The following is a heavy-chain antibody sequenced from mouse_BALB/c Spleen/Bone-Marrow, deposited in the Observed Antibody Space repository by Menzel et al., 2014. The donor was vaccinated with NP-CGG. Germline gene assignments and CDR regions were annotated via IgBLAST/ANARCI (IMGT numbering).Heavy chain of an antibody. Sequence: VQLQQSGAELVRPGTSVKVSCKASGYAFTDYLMEWLKQRPGQGLEWIGVINPGSGSTNYNEKFKDKATLTADKSSSTAYMQLSSLTSDDSAGYFCARYDGYFAYWGQGTILTVSS. CDR3: ARYDGYFAY. V-gene: IGHV1-54*01. J-gene: IGHJ2*01. CDR2: INPGSGST. CDR1: GYAFTDYL. D-gene: IGHD2-3*01.